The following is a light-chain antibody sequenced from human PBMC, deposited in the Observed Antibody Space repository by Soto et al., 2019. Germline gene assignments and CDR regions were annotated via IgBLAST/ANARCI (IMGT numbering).Light chain of an antibody. Sequence: DIQMTQSPSTLSASVGDRVTITCRASQSISNWLAWYQQKPGKAPKLLIYGASSVGSGVPSRFSGSGSGTEFTLTISSLQPDDFATYYCQQYNSYSLFFGQGTKLEIK. CDR2: GAS. CDR1: QSISNW. V-gene: IGKV1-5*01. J-gene: IGKJ2*01. CDR3: QQYNSYSLF.